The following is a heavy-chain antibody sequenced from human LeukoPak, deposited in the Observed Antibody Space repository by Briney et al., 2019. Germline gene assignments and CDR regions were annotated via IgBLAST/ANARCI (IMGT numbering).Heavy chain of an antibody. CDR3: ASFAGYGGNSLDF. V-gene: IGHV1-2*06. CDR1: GYTFTGYY. J-gene: IGHJ4*02. D-gene: IGHD4-23*01. CDR2: INPNSGDT. Sequence: VKFSCKASGYTFTGYYMHWVRQAPGQGLEWMGRINPNSGDTNYAQKFQGRVTMTRDTSISTAYMELSSLRSDDTAVYYCASFAGYGGNSLDFWGQGTLVTVSS.